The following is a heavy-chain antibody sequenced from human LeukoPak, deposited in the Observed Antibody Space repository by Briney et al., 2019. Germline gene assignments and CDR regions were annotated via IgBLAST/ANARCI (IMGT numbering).Heavy chain of an antibody. J-gene: IGHJ6*02. CDR1: GGSFSGYY. CDR3: ARGDYSYGLPTNYYYYYGMDV. V-gene: IGHV4-34*01. D-gene: IGHD5-18*01. CDR2: INHSGST. Sequence: PSETLSLTCAVYGGSFSGYYWSWIRQPPGKGLEWIGEINHSGSTNYNPSLKSRVTISVDTSKNQFSLKLSSVTAADTAVYYCARGDYSYGLPTNYYYYYGMDVWGQGTTVTVSS.